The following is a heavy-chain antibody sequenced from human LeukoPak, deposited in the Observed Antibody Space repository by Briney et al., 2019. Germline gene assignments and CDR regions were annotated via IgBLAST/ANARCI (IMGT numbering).Heavy chain of an antibody. D-gene: IGHD3-22*01. V-gene: IGHV3-48*04. CDR1: GFTFGTYS. CDR3: ARDLSGYDSAPSKN. J-gene: IGHJ4*02. Sequence: PGGSLRLSCAASGFTFGTYSMNWVRQAPGRGLEWVSYISSSGSTIYYADSVKGRFTISRDNAKNSLYLQMNSLRAEDTAVYYCARDLSGYDSAPSKNWGQGTLVTVSS. CDR2: ISSSGSTI.